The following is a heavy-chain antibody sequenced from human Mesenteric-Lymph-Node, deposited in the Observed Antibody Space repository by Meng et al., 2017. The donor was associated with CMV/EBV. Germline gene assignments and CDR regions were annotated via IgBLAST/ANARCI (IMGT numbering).Heavy chain of an antibody. V-gene: IGHV4-31*02. CDR2: IYFSGSP. Sequence: LGSGNFYWSWIRQHPEKGLEWIGYIYFSGSPYYNPSLKSRTTISINTSQSQFALKLSSVTAADTAIYYCARVEYCGGDNCWGYFDSWGQGTLVTVSS. J-gene: IGHJ4*02. CDR3: ARVEYCGGDNCWGYFDS. CDR1: LGSGNFY. D-gene: IGHD2-21*01.